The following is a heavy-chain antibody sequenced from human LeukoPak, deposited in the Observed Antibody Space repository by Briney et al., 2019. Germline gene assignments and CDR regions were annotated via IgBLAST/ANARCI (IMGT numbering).Heavy chain of an antibody. CDR3: ARAKGYSYDFDY. V-gene: IGHV4-31*03. CDR2: IYCSGST. D-gene: IGHD5-18*01. J-gene: IGHJ4*02. Sequence: TASETLSLTCTVSGGSISSGGYYWSWIRQHPGKGLEWIGYIYCSGSTYYNPSLKSRVTISVDTSKNQFSLKLSSVTAADTAVHYCARAKGYSYDFDYWGQGTLVTVSS. CDR1: GGSISSGGYY.